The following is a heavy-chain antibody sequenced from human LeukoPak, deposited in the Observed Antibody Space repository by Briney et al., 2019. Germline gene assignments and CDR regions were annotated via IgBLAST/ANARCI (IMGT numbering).Heavy chain of an antibody. J-gene: IGHJ4*02. CDR1: GYSISSGYY. V-gene: IGHV4-38-2*01. CDR3: ARSRMTTEADY. Sequence: PSETLSLTCAVSGYSISSGYYWGWIRQPPGKGLEWIGSISHSGSTYYNPSLKSRVTISVDTSKNQFSLKLSSVTAADTAVYYCARSRMTTEADYWGQGTLVTVPS. CDR2: ISHSGST. D-gene: IGHD4-11*01.